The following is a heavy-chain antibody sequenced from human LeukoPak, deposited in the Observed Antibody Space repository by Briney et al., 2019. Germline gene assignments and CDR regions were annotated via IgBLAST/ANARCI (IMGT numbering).Heavy chain of an antibody. CDR1: GFTFSSYW. J-gene: IGHJ6*02. CDR3: ARDHSGWYESYYYYGMDV. CDR2: IKQDGSEK. D-gene: IGHD6-19*01. V-gene: IGHV3-7*01. Sequence: GGSLRLSCAASGFTFSSYWMSWVRQAPGKGLEWVANIKQDGSEKYYVDSMKGRFTISRDNAKNSLYLQMNSLRAEDTAVYYCARDHSGWYESYYYYGMDVWGQGTTVTVSS.